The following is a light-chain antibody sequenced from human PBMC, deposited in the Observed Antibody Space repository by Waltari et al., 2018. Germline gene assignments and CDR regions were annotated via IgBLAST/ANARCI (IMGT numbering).Light chain of an antibody. J-gene: IGKJ1*01. CDR1: QGIRNY. CDR3: LKYISAPWT. Sequence: DIQMTQSPSSLSASVGDRVTITCRASQGIRNYLALYQQKPGKVPKVLIYAASTLQSGVPSRFSGSGAGTDFSLTISSLQPEDVATYYCLKYISAPWTFGQGTTVEIK. CDR2: AAS. V-gene: IGKV1-27*01.